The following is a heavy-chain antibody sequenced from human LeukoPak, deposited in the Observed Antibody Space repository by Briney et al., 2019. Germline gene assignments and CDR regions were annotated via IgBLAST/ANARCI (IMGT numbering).Heavy chain of an antibody. CDR1: AFIFSGHW. J-gene: IGHJ4*02. D-gene: IGHD2-15*01. CDR2: IRSKADGGTP. CDR3: TTRSPARYCRDGACYSSADY. V-gene: IGHV3-15*07. Sequence: GGSLRLSCEGSAFIFSGHWMNWVRQAPGKGLEWVGHIRSKADGGTPDYIAPVKGRFTISRDDSKDTLYLQTNSLNTEDTAMYYCTTRSPARYCRDGACYSSADYWGQGTLVTVSS.